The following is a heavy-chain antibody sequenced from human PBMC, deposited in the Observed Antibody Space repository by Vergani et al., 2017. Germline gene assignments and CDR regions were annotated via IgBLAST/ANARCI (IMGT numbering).Heavy chain of an antibody. CDR2: ISAYNGNP. J-gene: IGHJ4*02. Sequence: QVQLVQSGAEVKKPGASVKVSCKASGYTFTSYGISWVRQAPGQGLEWMGWISAYNGNPHYAQKLQGRVTMNTDTSTSTAYMELRSLRSDDKAVYYCARDQTIAAAGTGNYWGQGTLVTVSS. CDR1: GYTFTSYG. CDR3: ARDQTIAAAGTGNY. D-gene: IGHD6-13*01. V-gene: IGHV1-18*01.